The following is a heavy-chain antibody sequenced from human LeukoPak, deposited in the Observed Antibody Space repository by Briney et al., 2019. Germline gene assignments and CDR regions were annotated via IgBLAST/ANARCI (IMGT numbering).Heavy chain of an antibody. CDR3: ARVFGSYDFWSGYYSGDYGMDV. D-gene: IGHD3-3*01. Sequence: SVKVSCKASGYTFTSYGISWVRQAPGQGLEWMGWISAYNGNTNYAQKLQGRVTMTTDTSTSTAYMELRSLRSDDTAVYYCARVFGSYDFWSGYYSGDYGMDVWGQGTTVTVSS. V-gene: IGHV1-18*01. CDR1: GYTFTSYG. J-gene: IGHJ6*02. CDR2: ISAYNGNT.